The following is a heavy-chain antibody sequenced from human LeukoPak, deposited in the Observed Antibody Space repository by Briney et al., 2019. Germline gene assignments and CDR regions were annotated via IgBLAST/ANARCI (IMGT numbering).Heavy chain of an antibody. CDR2: INPYNGDT. J-gene: IGHJ3*02. CDR3: ARGQWGDAFDI. Sequence: GASVKVSCKASGYTFSGNFMHWVRQAPGQGLEWMGWINPYNGDTNYAQKFQGRVTLTRDTSITTAYMELRSLTSDDTAVYYCARGQWGDAFDIWGQGTMVTVSS. CDR1: GYTFSGNF. V-gene: IGHV1-2*02. D-gene: IGHD1-26*01.